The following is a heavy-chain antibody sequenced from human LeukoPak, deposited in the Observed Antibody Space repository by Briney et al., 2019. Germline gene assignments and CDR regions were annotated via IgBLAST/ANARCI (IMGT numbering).Heavy chain of an antibody. CDR2: THYSGNT. D-gene: IGHD4-11*01. J-gene: IGHJ4*02. CDR3: ARVASNYDFDY. CDR1: GGFISTYF. Sequence: SETLSLTCTVSGGFISTYFWSWLRQSPGKRPEWIGYTHYSGNTNYNPSLKSRVTMSVDTSKNQFSLQLYSVTAADTALYYCARVASNYDFDYWGQGTLVTVSS. V-gene: IGHV4-59*01.